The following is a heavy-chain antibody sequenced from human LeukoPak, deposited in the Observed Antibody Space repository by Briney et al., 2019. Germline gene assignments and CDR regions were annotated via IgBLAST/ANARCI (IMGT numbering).Heavy chain of an antibody. Sequence: PGGSLRLSCAASGFTFSSYGMHWVRQAPGKGLEWVAVISYDGSNKYYADSVKGRFTISRDNSKNTLYLQMNSLRAEDTAVYYCAKAGQWIQLWSYFDYWGQGTLVTVSS. CDR1: GFTFSSYG. V-gene: IGHV3-30*18. CDR3: AKAGQWIQLWSYFDY. D-gene: IGHD5-18*01. J-gene: IGHJ4*02. CDR2: ISYDGSNK.